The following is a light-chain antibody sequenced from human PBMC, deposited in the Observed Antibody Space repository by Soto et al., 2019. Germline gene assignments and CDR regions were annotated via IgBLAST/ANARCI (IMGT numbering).Light chain of an antibody. CDR2: GNS. V-gene: IGLV1-40*01. CDR1: SSNIGAGYD. J-gene: IGLJ2*01. Sequence: QSVLTQPPSVSGAPGQRVTISCTGSSSNIGAGYDVHWYQQLPGTAPKLLIYGNSNRPSGVPDRFSGSKSGTSASLAITGLQAEDGADYYSQSYDSSLSGVVFGGGTKLTVL. CDR3: QSYDSSLSGVV.